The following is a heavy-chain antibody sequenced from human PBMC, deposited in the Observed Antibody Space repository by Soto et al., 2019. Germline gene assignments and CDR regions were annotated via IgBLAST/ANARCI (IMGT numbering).Heavy chain of an antibody. D-gene: IGHD7-27*01. V-gene: IGHV4-30-4*01. J-gene: IGHJ5*01. CDR2: IYKSATT. CDR1: GDSISNLDYF. CDR3: ARGRYCLTGRCFPNWFDS. Sequence: KPSETLSLTCSVSGDSISNLDYFWAWIRQPPGQALEYIGYIYKSATTYYNPSFESQVAISVDTSKSQFSLNVTSVTAADTAVYFCARGRYCLTGRCFPNWFDSWGQGALVTVSS.